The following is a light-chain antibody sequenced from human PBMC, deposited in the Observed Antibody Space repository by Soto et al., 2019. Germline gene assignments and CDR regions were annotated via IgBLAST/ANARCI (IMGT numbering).Light chain of an antibody. CDR1: QSISNN. V-gene: IGKV3-15*01. CDR3: QQCTNWPPCT. Sequence: DIVMTQSLATLSVSPGERATLSCRASQSISNNLAWYQQKPGQAPRLLIYDASTRATGVPARFSGSGSGTEFTLTISSLQSEDFAVYYCQQCTNWPPCTFGQGTKLEIK. J-gene: IGKJ2*02. CDR2: DAS.